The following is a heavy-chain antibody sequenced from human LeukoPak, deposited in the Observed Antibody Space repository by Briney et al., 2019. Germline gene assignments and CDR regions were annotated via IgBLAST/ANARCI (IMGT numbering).Heavy chain of an antibody. D-gene: IGHD2-2*01. Sequence: ASVKVSCKASGYRFTSYGISWVRQAPGQGLEWMAWISAYNGNTNYAQKFQGRVIMTTDTPTSTAYMELRSLRSDDTAVYYCARDPDCSSTRCSESPFDYWGQGTLVTVSS. CDR3: ARDPDCSSTRCSESPFDY. CDR1: GYRFTSYG. CDR2: ISAYNGNT. V-gene: IGHV1-18*01. J-gene: IGHJ4*02.